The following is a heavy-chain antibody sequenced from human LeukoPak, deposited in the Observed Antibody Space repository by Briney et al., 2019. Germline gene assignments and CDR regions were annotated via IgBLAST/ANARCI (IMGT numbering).Heavy chain of an antibody. D-gene: IGHD6-13*01. J-gene: IGHJ6*02. CDR1: GYTFTGYY. CDR3: AREKQQLFRYYYYYGMDV. V-gene: IGHV1-2*02. CDR2: INPNSGGT. Sequence: EASVKVSCKASGYTFTGYYMHWVRQAPGQGLKRMGWINPNSGGTNYAQKFQGRVTMTRDTSISTAYMELSRLRSDDTAVYYCAREKQQLFRYYYYYGMDVWGQGTTVTVSS.